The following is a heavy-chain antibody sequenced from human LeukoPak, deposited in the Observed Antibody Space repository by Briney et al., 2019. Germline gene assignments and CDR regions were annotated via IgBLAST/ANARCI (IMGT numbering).Heavy chain of an antibody. D-gene: IGHD1-26*01. CDR3: AKQYSGSYYSPLYFDY. CDR2: INWNSGSI. CDR1: GFTFDDYA. V-gene: IGHV3-9*01. Sequence: GGSLRLSCAASGFTFDDYAMHWVRQAPGKGLEWVSSINWNSGSIGYADSVKGRLTISRHNAKNSLYLQMNSLRAEDTALYYCAKQYSGSYYSPLYFDYWGQGTLVTVSS. J-gene: IGHJ4*02.